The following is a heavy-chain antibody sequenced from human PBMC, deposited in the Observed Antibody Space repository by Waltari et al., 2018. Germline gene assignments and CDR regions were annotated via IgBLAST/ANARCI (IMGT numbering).Heavy chain of an antibody. J-gene: IGHJ4*02. V-gene: IGHV3-73*02. CDR3: TSPGVATFDY. CDR2: IRSKANSYAT. D-gene: IGHD5-12*01. CDR1: GVTFSGSS. Sequence: EVQLVESGGGLVQPGGSLKLSCAASGVTFSGSSMHWVRQASGKGLEWGGRIRSKANSYATAYAASVKGRFTISRDDSKNTAYLQMNSLKTEDTAVYYCTSPGVATFDYWGQGTLVTVSS.